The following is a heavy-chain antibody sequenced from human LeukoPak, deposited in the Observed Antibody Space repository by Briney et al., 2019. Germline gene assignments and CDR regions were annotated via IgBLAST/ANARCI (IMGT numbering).Heavy chain of an antibody. J-gene: IGHJ4*02. D-gene: IGHD5-12*01. V-gene: IGHV4-4*07. CDR3: ARGYSGYERKFDY. CDR2: IYTSGST. Sequence: SETLSLTCTVSGGSISSYYRSWIRQPAGKGLEWIGRIYTSGSTNYNPSLESRVTMSVDTSKNQFSLKLSSVTAADTAVYYCARGYSGYERKFDYWGQGTLVTVSS. CDR1: GGSISSYY.